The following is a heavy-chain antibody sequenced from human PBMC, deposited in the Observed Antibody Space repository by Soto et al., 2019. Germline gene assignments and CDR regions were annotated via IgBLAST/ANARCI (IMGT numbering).Heavy chain of an antibody. V-gene: IGHV3-23*01. CDR2: ISGSGGTT. Sequence: EVQLLESGGGLVQPGGSLRLSCAASGFTFSSYSMIWVRQAPGKGLEWVSAISGSGGTTYYADSVKGRFTISRDNSKNTRYLQMNNVRAEGKVVYYCAKGGVGYYYITGYYLYYYYGMDVWGQGTTVTVSS. CDR3: AKGGVGYYYITGYYLYYYYGMDV. CDR1: GFTFSSYS. D-gene: IGHD3-22*01. J-gene: IGHJ6*02.